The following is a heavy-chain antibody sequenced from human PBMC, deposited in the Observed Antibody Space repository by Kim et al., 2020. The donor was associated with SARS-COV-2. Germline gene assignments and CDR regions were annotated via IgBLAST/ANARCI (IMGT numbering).Heavy chain of an antibody. D-gene: IGHD2-2*01. CDR1: GESFSDFY. CDR2: INYSGST. J-gene: IGHJ4*02. CDR3: ARLNDTSWSDYFDY. Sequence: SETLSLTCAVYGESFSDFYWTWIRQPPGKGLEWIGEINYSGSTNYNPSLKSRVTISVDTSKNQFSLKLSSVTAADTAVYYCARLNDTSWSDYFDYWGQGTLVTVSS. V-gene: IGHV4-34*01.